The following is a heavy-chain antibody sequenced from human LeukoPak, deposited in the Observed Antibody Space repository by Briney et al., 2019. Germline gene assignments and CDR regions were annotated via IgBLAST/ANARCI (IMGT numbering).Heavy chain of an antibody. J-gene: IGHJ4*02. V-gene: IGHV3-23*01. Sequence: GGSLRLSCAASGLTFSSYAMSWVRQAPGKGLEWVSAISGSGGSTYYADSVKGRFTISRDNSKNTLYLQMNSLRAEDTAVYYCAKDVDSGSYYFDYWGQGTLVTVSS. CDR3: AKDVDSGSYYFDY. CDR1: GLTFSSYA. CDR2: ISGSGGST. D-gene: IGHD1-26*01.